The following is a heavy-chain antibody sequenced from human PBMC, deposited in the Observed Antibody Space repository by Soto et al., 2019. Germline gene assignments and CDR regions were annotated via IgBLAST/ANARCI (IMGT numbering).Heavy chain of an antibody. CDR3: ARAGGTTVTGLWHFDS. CDR1: GFTFNTYS. Sequence: QVQLEESGGGVVQPGRSLRLSCEASGFTFNTYSMHWVRQPPGKGLEWLAAIWYDGTQKYYADSVNGRFIISRDNSKKTLYLEMNSLRAEDTAVYDCARAGGTTVTGLWHFDSWGQGTLVTVSS. V-gene: IGHV3-33*01. CDR2: IWYDGTQK. D-gene: IGHD4-17*01. J-gene: IGHJ4*02.